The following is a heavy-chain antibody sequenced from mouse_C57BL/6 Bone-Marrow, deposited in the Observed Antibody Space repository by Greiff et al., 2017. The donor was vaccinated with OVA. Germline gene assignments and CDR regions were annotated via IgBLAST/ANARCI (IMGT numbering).Heavy chain of an antibody. Sequence: EVQGVESGGGLVKPGGSLKLSCAASGFTFSSYAMSWVRQTPEKRLEWVATISDGGSYTYYPDNVKGRFTISRDNAKNNLYLQMSHLKSEDTAMYYCARDYSNYGGVAYWGQGTLVTVSA. CDR3: ARDYSNYGGVAY. J-gene: IGHJ3*01. V-gene: IGHV5-4*01. CDR2: ISDGGSYT. CDR1: GFTFSSYA. D-gene: IGHD2-5*01.